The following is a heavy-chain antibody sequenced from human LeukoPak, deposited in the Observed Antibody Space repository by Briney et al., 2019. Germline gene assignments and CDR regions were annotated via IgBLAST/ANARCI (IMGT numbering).Heavy chain of an antibody. CDR1: GGSISSYY. CDR3: ARGAGAGYNLQPFDY. D-gene: IGHD5-24*01. J-gene: IGHJ4*02. Sequence: PSETLSLTCTVSGGSISSYYWSWIRQPPGKGLEWIGYIYHSGSTKYNPSLKSRVSISVDTSKNQFSLKLSSVTAADTAVYYCARGAGAGYNLQPFDYWGQGTLVTVSS. V-gene: IGHV4-59*08. CDR2: IYHSGST.